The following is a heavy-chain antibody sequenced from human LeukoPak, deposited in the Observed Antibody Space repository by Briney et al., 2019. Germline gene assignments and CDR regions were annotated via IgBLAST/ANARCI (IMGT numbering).Heavy chain of an antibody. Sequence: SETLSLTCSVSGGSISDFYWSWIRQPAGKGLEWIGRIYTSGNTNYNSSLKGRVTMSLGASKNQISLKLRSVTAADTAVYYCARNSGDYWGQGGLVTVSS. V-gene: IGHV4-4*07. CDR1: GGSISDFY. J-gene: IGHJ4*02. CDR2: IYTSGNT. CDR3: ARNSGDY. D-gene: IGHD4-23*01.